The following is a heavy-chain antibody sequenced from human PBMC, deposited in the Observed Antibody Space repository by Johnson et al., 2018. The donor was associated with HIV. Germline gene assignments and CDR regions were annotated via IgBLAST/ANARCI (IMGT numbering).Heavy chain of an antibody. CDR3: TRRSPYDAFDI. CDR2: ISYDGSNK. Sequence: VQLVESGGGVVQPGRSLRLSCAASGFTFSSYAMHWVRQAPGKGLEWVAVISYDGSNKYYADPVKGRFTVSKDNSKNTLYLQMNSLRAEDTAVYYCTRRSPYDAFDIWGQGTMVTVSS. V-gene: IGHV3-30*14. J-gene: IGHJ3*02. CDR1: GFTFSSYA.